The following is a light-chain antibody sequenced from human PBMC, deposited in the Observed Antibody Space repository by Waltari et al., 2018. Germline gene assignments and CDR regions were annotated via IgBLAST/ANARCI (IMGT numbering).Light chain of an antibody. V-gene: IGKV4-1*01. Sequence: DIVMTQSPDSLTVSLGERATVNCKSSQSVLSSSNNKNFLAWYQQKPGQPPKLLIYWASTRGSGVPDRFSGSGSGTDFTLTISSLQAKDVAVYYCQQYYITPPTFGQGTKVEIK. J-gene: IGKJ1*01. CDR1: QSVLSSSNNKNF. CDR3: QQYYITPPT. CDR2: WAS.